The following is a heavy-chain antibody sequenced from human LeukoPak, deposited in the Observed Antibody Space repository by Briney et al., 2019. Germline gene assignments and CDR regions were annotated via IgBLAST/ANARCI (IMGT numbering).Heavy chain of an antibody. D-gene: IGHD5-12*01. Sequence: SETLPLTCSVSGGSISNYYWSWIRQPPGKGLEWIGYIYYSGSTNYNPSLKSRVTISVDTSKNQFSLKLSSVTAADTAVYYCAGGVATTGGFYFDYWGQGTLVTVSS. CDR2: IYYSGST. V-gene: IGHV4-59*01. J-gene: IGHJ4*02. CDR1: GGSISNYY. CDR3: AGGVATTGGFYFDY.